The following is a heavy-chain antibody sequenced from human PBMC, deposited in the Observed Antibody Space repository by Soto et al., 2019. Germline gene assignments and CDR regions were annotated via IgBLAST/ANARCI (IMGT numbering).Heavy chain of an antibody. D-gene: IGHD3-3*01. Sequence: QVQLHESGPGLVKPSQTLSLTCTVSGGSISSGGYYWSWIRQHPGKGLEWIGYIYYSGSTYYNPSLKSRVTISVDTSKNQFSLKLSSVTAADTAVYYCARGIVLRFLEWSHITPDAFDIWGQGTMVTVSS. CDR3: ARGIVLRFLEWSHITPDAFDI. CDR2: IYYSGST. V-gene: IGHV4-31*03. CDR1: GGSISSGGYY. J-gene: IGHJ3*02.